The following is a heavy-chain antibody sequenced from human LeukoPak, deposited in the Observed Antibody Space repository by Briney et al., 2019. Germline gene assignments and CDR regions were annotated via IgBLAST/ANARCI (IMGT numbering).Heavy chain of an antibody. CDR1: GFTFSSHS. D-gene: IGHD1-14*01. J-gene: IGHJ4*02. CDR2: ISSSSSTI. V-gene: IGHV3-48*01. CDR3: ARDVEGTTAYFDY. Sequence: PGGSLRLSCAVSGFTFSSHSMSWVRQAPGKGLEWVSYISSSSSTIYYADSVKGRFTISRDKAKNSLYLQMNSLRAEDTDVYYCARDVEGTTAYFDYWGQGTLVTVSS.